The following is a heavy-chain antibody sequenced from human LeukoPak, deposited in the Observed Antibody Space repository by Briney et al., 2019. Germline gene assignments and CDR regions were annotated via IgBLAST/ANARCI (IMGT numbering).Heavy chain of an antibody. CDR3: ARFPGYSSSHHDY. D-gene: IGHD6-13*01. J-gene: IGHJ4*02. Sequence: SETLPLTCAVYGGSFSGYYWSWIRQPPGKGLEWIGEINHSGSTNYNPSLKSRVTISVDTSKNQFSLKLSSVTAADTAVYYCARFPGYSSSHHDYWGQGTPVTVSS. V-gene: IGHV4-34*01. CDR2: INHSGST. CDR1: GGSFSGYY.